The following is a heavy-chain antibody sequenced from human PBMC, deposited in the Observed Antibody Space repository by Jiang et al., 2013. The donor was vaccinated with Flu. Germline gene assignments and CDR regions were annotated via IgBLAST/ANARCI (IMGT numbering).Heavy chain of an antibody. Sequence: RLSCAASGFTFDDYGMTWVRQAPGKGLEWISGITYSGGNSAYADSVKGRFTISRDNAKNSLYLQMHSLRAEDTALYHCARGGSDYEGISYWGQGTLVTVSS. V-gene: IGHV3-20*01. CDR3: ARGGSDYEGISY. CDR1: GFTFDDYG. D-gene: IGHD4-17*01. CDR2: ITYSGGNS. J-gene: IGHJ4*02.